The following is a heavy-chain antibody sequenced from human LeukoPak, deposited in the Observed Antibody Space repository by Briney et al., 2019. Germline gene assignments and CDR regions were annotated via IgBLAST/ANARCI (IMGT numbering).Heavy chain of an antibody. CDR2: ITTSEIT. V-gene: IGHV3-48*03. D-gene: IGHD3-10*01. Sequence: PGGSLRLSCAASGFSFSSNEMNWVRQAPGKGPEWVSHITTSEITYYADSVKGRFTISRDNAKNSLYLQMISLRVEDTAVYYCGRYLNYWGQGTLVTVSS. CDR1: GFSFSSNE. CDR3: GRYLNY. J-gene: IGHJ4*02.